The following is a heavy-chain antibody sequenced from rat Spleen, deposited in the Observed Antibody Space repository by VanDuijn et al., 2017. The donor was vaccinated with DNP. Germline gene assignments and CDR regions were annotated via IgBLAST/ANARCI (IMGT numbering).Heavy chain of an antibody. J-gene: IGHJ2*01. CDR1: GLSLTNYH. CDR3: ARDQMIYGSYSYYGYTPFDY. CDR2: MWTGGST. V-gene: IGHV2-43*01. D-gene: IGHD1-7*01. Sequence: QVQLRESGPGLVQPSQTLSLTCTVSGLSLTNYHVSWVRQPPGKGLEWMGVMWTGGSTAYNSLLESRLSINRDTSKSQVYLKMNRLQTEDTATYYCARDQMIYGSYSYYGYTPFDYWGQGVMVTVSS.